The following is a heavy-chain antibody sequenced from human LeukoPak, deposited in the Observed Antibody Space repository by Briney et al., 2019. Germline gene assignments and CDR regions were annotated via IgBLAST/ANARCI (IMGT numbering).Heavy chain of an antibody. CDR1: GGSINIGLNY. Sequence: WETLSLTCTVSGGSINIGLNYWGWIRQSPGKGLELIGSLHYSGGTYYNPSLTGRVTISADTSKNQFSLTLRFMSAADTAVYYCVRLGYCSSTSRYPDYWGQGALVTVAS. V-gene: IGHV4-39*01. J-gene: IGHJ4*02. D-gene: IGHD2-2*03. CDR3: VRLGYCSSTSRYPDY. CDR2: LHYSGGT.